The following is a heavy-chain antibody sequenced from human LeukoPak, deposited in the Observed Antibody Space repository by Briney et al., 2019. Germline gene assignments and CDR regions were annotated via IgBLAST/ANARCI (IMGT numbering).Heavy chain of an antibody. CDR1: GFTFSTYE. V-gene: IGHV3-48*03. CDR3: VKVGKWEPSGPFDY. J-gene: IGHJ4*02. Sequence: GGSLRLSCAASGFTFSTYEMNWVRQAPGKGLEWVSYISSSGSTIHYADSVKGRFTISRDNAKNSLYLQMSSLRAEETAVYYCVKVGKWEPSGPFDYWGQGTLVTVSS. CDR2: ISSSGSTI. D-gene: IGHD1-26*01.